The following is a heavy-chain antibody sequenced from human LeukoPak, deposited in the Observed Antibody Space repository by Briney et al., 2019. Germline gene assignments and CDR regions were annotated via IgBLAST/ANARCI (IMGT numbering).Heavy chain of an antibody. CDR1: GFTFSSYW. CDR3: ARAVTYFYGSVTYDWFES. Sequence: PGGSLRLSCAASGFTFSSYWMHWVRQTPGKGLMWVSRIESNGLALYADSVRDRFTISRDNAKNTVYLQMNSLRADDTAMYYCARAVTYFYGSVTYDWFESWGQGILVTVSS. J-gene: IGHJ5*01. V-gene: IGHV3-74*01. D-gene: IGHD3-10*01. CDR2: IESNGLA.